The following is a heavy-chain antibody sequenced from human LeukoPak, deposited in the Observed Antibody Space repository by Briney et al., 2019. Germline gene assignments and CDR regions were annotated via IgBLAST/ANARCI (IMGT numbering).Heavy chain of an antibody. CDR2: IYYSGST. CDR1: DVSISTYY. Sequence: SETLSLTCTVSDVSISTYYWSWIRQPPGKGLEWIGYIYYSGSTNYNPSLKSRVTISVDTSKNQFSLKLSSVTAADTAVYYCARDFYDYVWGTNAFDIWGQGTMVTVSS. D-gene: IGHD3-16*01. CDR3: ARDFYDYVWGTNAFDI. J-gene: IGHJ3*02. V-gene: IGHV4-59*01.